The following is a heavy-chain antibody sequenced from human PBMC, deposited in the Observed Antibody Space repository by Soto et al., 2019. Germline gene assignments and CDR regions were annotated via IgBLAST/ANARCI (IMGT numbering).Heavy chain of an antibody. CDR3: SRAPFDSSGYFAY. J-gene: IGHJ4*02. V-gene: IGHV3-30-3*01. CDR1: GFTFSRYS. D-gene: IGHD3-22*01. Sequence: GSLRLSCAASGFTFSRYSVHWVRQAPGKGLEWVAAISYDETNESYADSVKGRFTISRDNSKNTMFLQMSSLRPEDTAVYFCSRAPFDSSGYFAYWGQGTLVTVSS. CDR2: ISYDETNE.